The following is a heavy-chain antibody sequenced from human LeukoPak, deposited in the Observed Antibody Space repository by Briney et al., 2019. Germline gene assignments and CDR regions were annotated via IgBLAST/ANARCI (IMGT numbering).Heavy chain of an antibody. CDR1: GGSFSGYY. CDR3: ARRSYNSPFRY. Sequence: PSETLSLTCAVYGGSFSGYYWSWIRQPPGKGLEWIGEINHSGSTNYNPSLKSRVTISVDTSKNHFSLNLRSVTAADTAVYYCARRSYNSPFRYWGQGTLATVSS. J-gene: IGHJ4*02. CDR2: INHSGST. V-gene: IGHV4-34*01. D-gene: IGHD5-24*01.